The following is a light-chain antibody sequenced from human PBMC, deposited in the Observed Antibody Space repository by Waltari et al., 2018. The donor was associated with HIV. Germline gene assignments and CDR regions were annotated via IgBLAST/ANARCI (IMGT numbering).Light chain of an antibody. CDR3: QQYHNYWT. J-gene: IGKJ1*01. V-gene: IGKV3-15*01. Sequence: EVVLTQSPATVSVSPGGRVILSCRASQSVTKNLAWYQQKHGQAPRLVICGAASSAAGVPARFTGRGSGTQFTLTISRLQSEDFAIYYCQQYHNYWTFGQGSK. CDR2: GAA. CDR1: QSVTKN.